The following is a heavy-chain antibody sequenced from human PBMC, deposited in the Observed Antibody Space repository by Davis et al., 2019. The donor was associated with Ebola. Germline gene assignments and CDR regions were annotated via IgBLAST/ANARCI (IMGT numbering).Heavy chain of an antibody. Sequence: SETLSLTCTVSGGSVSSGSYYWSWIRQPPEKGLEWVGYIYYSGSTNCNPSLKTRVTISVDTSKNQFSLKLSSVTAAGTAVYYCARESFSSGSYYTGYYYGMDVWGQGTTVTVSS. CDR3: ARESFSSGSYYTGYYYGMDV. J-gene: IGHJ6*02. D-gene: IGHD3-10*01. CDR2: IYYSGST. CDR1: GGSVSSGSYY. V-gene: IGHV4-61*01.